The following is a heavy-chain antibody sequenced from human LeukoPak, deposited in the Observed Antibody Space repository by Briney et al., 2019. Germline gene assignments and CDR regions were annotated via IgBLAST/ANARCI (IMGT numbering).Heavy chain of an antibody. J-gene: IGHJ6*02. CDR1: GFTFSSYG. CDR2: LSYDGSNK. CDR3: AKDPYDFWSGYGDYHYYGMDV. Sequence: PGGSLRLSCAASGFTFSSYGMHWVRQAPGKGLEWVAVLSYDGSNKYYADSVKGRFTISRDNSKNTLYLQMNNLRAEDTAVYYCAKDPYDFWSGYGDYHYYGMDVWGQGTTVTVSS. D-gene: IGHD3-3*01. V-gene: IGHV3-30*18.